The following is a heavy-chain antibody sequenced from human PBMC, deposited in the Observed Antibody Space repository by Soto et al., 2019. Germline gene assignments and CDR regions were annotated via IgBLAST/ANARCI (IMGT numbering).Heavy chain of an antibody. D-gene: IGHD6-6*01. Sequence: GGSLRLSCAASGFTFSSYGMHWVRQAPGKGLEWVAVISYDGSNKYYAASVKGRFTISRDNSKNTLYLQMNSLRAEDTAVYYCAKPPRIAARSHRPYYYYYMDVWGKGTTVTVSS. V-gene: IGHV3-30*18. CDR3: AKPPRIAARSHRPYYYYYMDV. J-gene: IGHJ6*03. CDR1: GFTFSSYG. CDR2: ISYDGSNK.